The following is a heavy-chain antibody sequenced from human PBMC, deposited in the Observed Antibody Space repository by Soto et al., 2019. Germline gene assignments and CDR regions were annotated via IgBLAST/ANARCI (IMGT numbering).Heavy chain of an antibody. CDR1: GGTFSSYT. J-gene: IGHJ6*03. CDR3: ARGSTAASVYYYYYMDV. D-gene: IGHD6-13*01. V-gene: IGHV1-69*02. CDR2: IIPILGIA. Sequence: QVQLVQSGAEVKKPGSSVKVSCKASGGTFSSYTISWVRQAPGQGLEWMGRIIPILGIANYAQKFQGRVTITADKSTSTADMELSSLRSEDTAVYYCARGSTAASVYYYYYMDVWGKGTTVTVSS.